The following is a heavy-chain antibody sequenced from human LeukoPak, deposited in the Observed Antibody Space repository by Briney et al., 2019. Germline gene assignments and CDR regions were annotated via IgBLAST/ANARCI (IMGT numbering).Heavy chain of an antibody. J-gene: IGHJ4*02. CDR2: ITSSGRTI. CDR3: VREGAYYRGASCYFEY. Sequence: PGGSLRLSCTPSGFTFGRYEMHSVRQAPGKGLEWVSYITSSGRTIYYANSVKGRFTISRDNAKNSLYLQMSSLRAEDTAVYYCVREGAYYRGASCYFEYCGQGTLVTVSS. CDR1: GFTFGRYE. V-gene: IGHV3-48*03. D-gene: IGHD2-15*01.